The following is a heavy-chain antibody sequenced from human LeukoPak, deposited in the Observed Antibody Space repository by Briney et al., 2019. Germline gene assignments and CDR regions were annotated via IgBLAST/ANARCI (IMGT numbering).Heavy chain of an antibody. V-gene: IGHV5-51*01. J-gene: IGHJ4*02. Sequence: GESLKISCKGSGYSFTTYWIGWVRQMPGKGLEWMGIIYPGDSDTRYSPSFQGQVTISADKSTNTAYLQWSSLKASDTAIYYCARRPLLRSELDYWGQGTLVTVSS. CDR1: GYSFTTYW. CDR3: ARRPLLRSELDY. D-gene: IGHD1-26*01. CDR2: IYPGDSDT.